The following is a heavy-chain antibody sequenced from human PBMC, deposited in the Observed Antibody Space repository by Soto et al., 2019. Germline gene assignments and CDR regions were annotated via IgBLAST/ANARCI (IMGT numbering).Heavy chain of an antibody. D-gene: IGHD3-3*01. V-gene: IGHV3-30-3*01. J-gene: IGHJ6*02. CDR1: GFTFSSYA. CDR3: ARGSRGFWGVRYYYYYGMDV. Sequence: QVQLVESGGGVVQPGRSLRLSCAASGFTFSSYAMHWVRQAPGKGLEWVAVISYDGSNKYYADSVKGRFTISRDNSKNTLYLQMNSLRAEDTAVYYCARGSRGFWGVRYYYYYGMDVWGQGTTVTVSS. CDR2: ISYDGSNK.